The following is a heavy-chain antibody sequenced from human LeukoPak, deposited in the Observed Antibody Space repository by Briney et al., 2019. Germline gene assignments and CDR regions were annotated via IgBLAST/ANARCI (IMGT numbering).Heavy chain of an antibody. D-gene: IGHD3-9*01. CDR1: GYTFTGYY. J-gene: IGHJ6*03. Sequence: GAPVKVSCKASGYTFTGYYMHWVRQAPGQGLEWMGWINPNSGGTNYAQKFQGRVTMTRDTSISTAYMELSRLRSDDTAVYYCARDLGVRYFDWLPPLYYYYMDVWGKGTTVTISS. CDR3: ARDLGVRYFDWLPPLYYYYMDV. V-gene: IGHV1-2*02. CDR2: INPNSGGT.